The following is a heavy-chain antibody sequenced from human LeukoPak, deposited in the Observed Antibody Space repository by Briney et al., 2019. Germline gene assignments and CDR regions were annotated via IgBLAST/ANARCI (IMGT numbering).Heavy chain of an antibody. D-gene: IGHD3-16*02. Sequence: PSETLSLTCTVSGGSISSSSYYWGWIRQPPGKGLEWIGSIYYSGSTYYNPSLKSRVTISVDTSKNQFSLKLSSVTAADTAVYYCAGGPRYDYVWGSYRTYNWFDPWGQGTLVTVSS. CDR1: GGSISSSSYY. CDR3: AGGPRYDYVWGSYRTYNWFDP. V-gene: IGHV4-39*01. J-gene: IGHJ5*02. CDR2: IYYSGST.